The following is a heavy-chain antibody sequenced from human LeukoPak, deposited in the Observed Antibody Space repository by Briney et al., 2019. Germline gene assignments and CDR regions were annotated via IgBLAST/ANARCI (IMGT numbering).Heavy chain of an antibody. V-gene: IGHV5-51*01. CDR2: TYPGGSDT. CDR1: GYSFTTYW. J-gene: IGHJ3*02. Sequence: GESLKISCEGSGYSFTTYWIGWVRQMPGKGLEWMGVTYPGGSDTRYSPSFQGQVTISADKSINTAYLQWSSLKASDGAMYYCARVAVAGLHDAFDIWGQGTMVTVSS. CDR3: ARVAVAGLHDAFDI. D-gene: IGHD6-19*01.